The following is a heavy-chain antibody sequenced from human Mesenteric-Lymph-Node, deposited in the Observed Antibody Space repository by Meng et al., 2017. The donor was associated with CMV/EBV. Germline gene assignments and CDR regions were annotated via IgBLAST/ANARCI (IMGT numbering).Heavy chain of an antibody. D-gene: IGHD1-26*01. J-gene: IGHJ6*02. CDR2: ISWNSDII. CDR1: GITFDEYA. V-gene: IGHV3-9*01. Sequence: GGSLRLSCVASGITFDEYAMHWVRQPPGKGLEWVSGISWNSDIIGYADSVKGRFTISRDNAKNSLFLQMNSVRPEDTALYYCAKDWYPSGGYRTDNYHYNGMDVWGQGTTVTVSS. CDR3: AKDWYPSGGYRTDNYHYNGMDV.